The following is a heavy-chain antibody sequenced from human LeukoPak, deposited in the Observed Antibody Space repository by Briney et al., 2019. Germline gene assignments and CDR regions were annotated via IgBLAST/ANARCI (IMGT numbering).Heavy chain of an antibody. CDR2: ISSSSSSI. CDR1: GFTFSSYS. V-gene: IGHV3-21*01. Sequence: PGGSLRLSCAASGFTFSSYSMTWVRQAPGKGLEWVSSISSSSSSIYYADSVKARFTVSRDDAKNSLFLQMNSLRAEDTAVYYCAKEDYAPVDAFDIWGQGTMVTVSS. CDR3: AKEDYAPVDAFDI. J-gene: IGHJ3*02. D-gene: IGHD2-2*01.